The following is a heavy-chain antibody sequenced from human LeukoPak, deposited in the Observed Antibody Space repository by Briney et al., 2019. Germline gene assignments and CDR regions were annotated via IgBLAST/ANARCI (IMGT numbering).Heavy chain of an antibody. CDR2: INPTSDGT. CDR1: GYTFIGYY. Sequence: GASVKVSCKASGYTFIGYYLHWVRQAPGQGLEWMGWINPTSDGTNYAQKFQDRVTMTRDTSINTAYMELSRLTSDDTAVYYCARLVGLSTTASYWGQGTLVIV. CDR3: ARLVGLSTTASY. V-gene: IGHV1-2*02. D-gene: IGHD5/OR15-5a*01. J-gene: IGHJ4*02.